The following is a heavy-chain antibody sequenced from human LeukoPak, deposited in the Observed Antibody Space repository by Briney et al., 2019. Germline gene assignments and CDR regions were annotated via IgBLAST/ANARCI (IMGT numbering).Heavy chain of an antibody. CDR3: AKGNTVTPDY. Sequence: PGGSLRLSCAASGFTFSNYPMNWVRQAPGKGLEWVSAITTDGSRTYNADSVKGRSTISRDNSKNTLYLQMNSLRAEDTAVYYCAKGNTVTPDYWGQGTLVTVSS. CDR1: GFTFSNYP. D-gene: IGHD4-17*01. V-gene: IGHV3-23*01. J-gene: IGHJ4*02. CDR2: ITTDGSRT.